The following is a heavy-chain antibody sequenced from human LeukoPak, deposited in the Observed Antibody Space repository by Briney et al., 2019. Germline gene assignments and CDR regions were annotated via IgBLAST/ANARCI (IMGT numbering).Heavy chain of an antibody. Sequence: GGSLRLSCAASGFSVINNYMTWVRQAPGKGLEWVSLIYNDGRTYYADSVKGRCTISRDNSHNTLYLQMNSLHSEDTAVYYCAKDLGLQVGASPFDYWGQGTLVTVSS. CDR1: GFSVINNY. D-gene: IGHD1-26*01. J-gene: IGHJ4*02. CDR2: IYNDGRT. CDR3: AKDLGLQVGASPFDY. V-gene: IGHV3-53*05.